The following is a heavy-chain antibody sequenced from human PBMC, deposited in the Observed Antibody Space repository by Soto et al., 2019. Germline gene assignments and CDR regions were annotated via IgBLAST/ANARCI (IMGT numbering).Heavy chain of an antibody. CDR1: GFTFHDYA. CDR2: IFWSTGDT. V-gene: IGHV3-9*01. Sequence: DVQLVESGGGLVQPGRSLRLSCEASGFTFHDYAMHWVRQAPGKGLEWVSGIFWSTGDTGYADSVKGRFTISRDKAKNSLYLQMNSLRPDDTALYYCVTETSPGGADCWGQGALVTVSS. D-gene: IGHD1-26*01. J-gene: IGHJ4*02. CDR3: VTETSPGGADC.